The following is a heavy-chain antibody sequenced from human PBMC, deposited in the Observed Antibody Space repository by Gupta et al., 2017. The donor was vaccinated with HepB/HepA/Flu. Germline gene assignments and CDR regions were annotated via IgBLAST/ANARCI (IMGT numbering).Heavy chain of an antibody. CDR3: ARGYCSSTSCYGYMDV. CDR1: GFTFSSYG. V-gene: IGHV3-33*01. CDR2: IWYDGSNK. J-gene: IGHJ6*03. Sequence: QVQLVESGGGVVQPGRSLRLSCAASGFTFSSYGLHCVRQAPGKGLEWVAVIWYDGSNKYYADSVKVRFTISRDNSKNTLYLQMNSLRAEDTAVYYCARGYCSSTSCYGYMDVWGKGTTVTVSS. D-gene: IGHD2-2*01.